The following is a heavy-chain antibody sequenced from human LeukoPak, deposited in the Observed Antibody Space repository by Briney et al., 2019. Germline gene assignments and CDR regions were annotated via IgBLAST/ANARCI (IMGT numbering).Heavy chain of an antibody. V-gene: IGHV3-64D*06. J-gene: IGHJ4*02. Sequence: PGGSLRLSCSASGFTFSSYAMHWVRQAPGKGLEYVSAISSNGGSTYYADSVKGRFTISRDNSKNTLYLQMSSLRAEDTAVYYCVKTVYGTMVRGVIISPFDYWGQGTLVTVSS. CDR3: VKTVYGTMVRGVIISPFDY. CDR1: GFTFSSYA. D-gene: IGHD3-10*01. CDR2: ISSNGGST.